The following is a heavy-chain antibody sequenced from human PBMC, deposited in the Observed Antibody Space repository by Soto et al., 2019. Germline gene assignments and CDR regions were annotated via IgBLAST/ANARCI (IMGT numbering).Heavy chain of an antibody. J-gene: IGHJ6*03. D-gene: IGHD3-10*01. CDR2: MNPNSGNT. CDR1: GYTFTSYN. V-gene: IGHV1-8*01. CDR3: AREEGSDPSFYYHYMDV. Sequence: QEQLVQSGAEVKKPGAPVKVSCKASGYTFTSYNINWVRQATGQGLEWMGWMNPNSGNTGYAEKFQGRVTMTRNSSISTAYMELSGLRYEDTAVYYCAREEGSDPSFYYHYMDVWGKGTTVTVSS.